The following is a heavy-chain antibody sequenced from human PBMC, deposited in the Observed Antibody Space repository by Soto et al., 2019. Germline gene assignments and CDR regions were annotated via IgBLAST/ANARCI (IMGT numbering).Heavy chain of an antibody. V-gene: IGHV3-23*01. CDR1: GFTFGPYT. CDR2: ITGNRGAT. Sequence: EVQLSESGGGLVQPGGSLRLSCVGSGFTFGPYTMAWVRQAPGMGLECVSVITGNRGATYYSDSVKGRFSISRDNSRNTLYLQMNDLRAGDTGVYYCAKTGPVTARTRFDYWVQGALVTVSS. CDR3: AKTGPVTARTRFDY. J-gene: IGHJ4*02. D-gene: IGHD2-21*02.